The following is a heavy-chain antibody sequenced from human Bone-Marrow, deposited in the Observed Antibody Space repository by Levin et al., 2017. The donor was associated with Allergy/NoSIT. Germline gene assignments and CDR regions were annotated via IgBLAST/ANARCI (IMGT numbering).Heavy chain of an antibody. CDR1: GDSVTRNSAV. CDR2: TYFMSKWEN. Sequence: SQTLSLTCAISGDSVTRNSAVWNWIRQSPSRGLEWLGRTYFMSKWENHYAASVESRIIISPDTSENQFSLHLNSVTPEDSAVYYCTRGSHRGPLDSWGQGSLVTVSS. CDR3: TRGSHRGPLDS. J-gene: IGHJ4*02. V-gene: IGHV6-1*01.